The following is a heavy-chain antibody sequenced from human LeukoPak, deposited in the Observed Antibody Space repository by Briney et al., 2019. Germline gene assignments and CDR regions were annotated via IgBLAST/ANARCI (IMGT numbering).Heavy chain of an antibody. D-gene: IGHD1-26*01. J-gene: IGHJ5*02. CDR2: IYYSGST. Sequence: GSLRLSCAASGFTFSTYNMNWVRQAPGKGLEWIGIIYYSGSTYYNPSLKSRVTVSVDTSKNQFSLRLNSVTAADTAVYYCARGKGIIGARNWIDPWGQGTLVTVSS. CDR3: ARGKGIIGARNWIDP. V-gene: IGHV4-59*04. CDR1: GFTFSTYN.